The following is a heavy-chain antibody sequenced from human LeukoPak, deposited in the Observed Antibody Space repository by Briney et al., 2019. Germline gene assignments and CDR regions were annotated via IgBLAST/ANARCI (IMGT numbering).Heavy chain of an antibody. Sequence: SETLSLTCTVSGGSISSYYWSWIRQPPGKGLEWIGYIYYSGSTNYNPSLKSRVTISVDTSKNQFSLKLSSVTAADTAVYYCARHLRSSGWVKDYWGQGTLVTVSS. CDR2: IYYSGST. CDR3: ARHLRSSGWVKDY. D-gene: IGHD6-19*01. V-gene: IGHV4-59*08. CDR1: GGSISSYY. J-gene: IGHJ4*02.